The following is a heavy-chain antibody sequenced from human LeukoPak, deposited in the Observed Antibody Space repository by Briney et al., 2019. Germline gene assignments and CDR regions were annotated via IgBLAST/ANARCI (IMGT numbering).Heavy chain of an antibody. CDR2: IIPILGIA. J-gene: IGHJ4*02. CDR3: ARALSGSGSPY. Sequence: SVKVSCKASGGTFSSYAISWVRQAPGQGLEWMGRIIPILGIANYAQKFQGRVTITADKSTSTAYMELSNLRSEDTAVYYCARALSGSGSPYWGQGTLVTVSS. V-gene: IGHV1-69*04. CDR1: GGTFSSYA. D-gene: IGHD3-10*01.